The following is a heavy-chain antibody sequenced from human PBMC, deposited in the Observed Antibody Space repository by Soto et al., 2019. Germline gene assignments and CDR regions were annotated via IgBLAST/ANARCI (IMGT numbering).Heavy chain of an antibody. CDR1: GYTFRKYG. J-gene: IGHJ4*02. CDR2: ISPDKVNT. V-gene: IGHV1-18*01. D-gene: IGHD1-26*01. CDR3: ARGVDASPMISGYFDY. Sequence: ASVKVSCKSSGYTFRKYGISWVRQAPGQGPEWVGWISPDKVNTYYAQNFQGRVTVTTDTSTSTAYMELRSLRSDDTAVYYCARGVDASPMISGYFDYWGQGTLVTVSS.